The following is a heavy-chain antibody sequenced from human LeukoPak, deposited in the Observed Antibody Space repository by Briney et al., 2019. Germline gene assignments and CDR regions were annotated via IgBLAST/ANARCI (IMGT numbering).Heavy chain of an antibody. D-gene: IGHD6-13*01. CDR3: ARDPVSSSWYGYFQH. J-gene: IGHJ1*01. CDR2: IWYDGSYK. Sequence: GGSLRLSCAASGFTFSNYGMHWVRQAPGKGLEWVAVIWYDGSYKSYGDSAKGRFTISRDNAKNSLYLQMNSLRAEDSAVYYCARDPVSSSWYGYFQHWGQGTLVTVSS. CDR1: GFTFSNYG. V-gene: IGHV3-33*01.